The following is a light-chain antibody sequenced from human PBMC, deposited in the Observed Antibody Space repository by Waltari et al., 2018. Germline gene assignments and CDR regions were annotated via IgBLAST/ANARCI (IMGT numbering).Light chain of an antibody. CDR2: DVN. V-gene: IGLV2-14*03. CDR3: SSYTRRSTLI. CDR1: SGDIGTYNS. J-gene: IGLJ2*01. Sequence: QSALTQPASVSGSPGQSITISCSGTSGDIGTYNSVAWFQQHPGKAPKLLIHDVNQRPSGVSDRFTGSKSGYTASLTISGLQAEDEADYYCSSYTRRSTLIFGGGTKVTVL.